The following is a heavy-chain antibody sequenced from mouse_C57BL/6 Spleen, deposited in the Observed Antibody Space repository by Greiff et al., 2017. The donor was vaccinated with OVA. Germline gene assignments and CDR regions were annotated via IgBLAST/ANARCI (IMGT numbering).Heavy chain of an antibody. CDR1: GYAFSSSW. J-gene: IGHJ4*01. D-gene: IGHD3-2*02. Sequence: QVQLQQSGPELVKPGASVKISCKASGYAFSSSWMNWVKQRPGKGLEWIGRIYPGDGDTNYNGKFKGKATLTVDKSSSTAYMQLSSLTSEDSAVYFYAGFGSDYRHYYAMDYWGQGTSVTVSS. CDR3: AGFGSDYRHYYAMDY. CDR2: IYPGDGDT. V-gene: IGHV1-82*01.